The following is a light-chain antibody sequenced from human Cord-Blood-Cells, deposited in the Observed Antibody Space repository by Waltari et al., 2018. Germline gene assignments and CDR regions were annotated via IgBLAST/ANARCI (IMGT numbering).Light chain of an antibody. J-gene: IGKJ2*01. CDR1: QGFSSY. Sequence: AIRITQSPSSLSASTGDRVTITCRASQGFSSYLAWYQQKPGKAPKLLIYAASTLQSGVPSRFSGRGSGTDFTLTISCLQSEDFATYYCQQYYSYPYTFGQGTKLEIK. CDR3: QQYYSYPYT. V-gene: IGKV1-8*01. CDR2: AAS.